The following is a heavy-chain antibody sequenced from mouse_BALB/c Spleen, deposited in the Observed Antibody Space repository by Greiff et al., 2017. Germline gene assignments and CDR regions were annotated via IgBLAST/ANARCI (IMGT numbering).Heavy chain of an antibody. Sequence: VQRVESGPGLVAPSQSLSLTCTVSGFSLTSYDISWIRQPPGKGLEWLGVIWTGGGTNYNSAFMSRLSISKDNSKSQVFLKMNSLQTDDTAIYYCVRRNGNSLYAMDYWGQGTSVTVSS. CDR3: VRRNGNSLYAMDY. D-gene: IGHD2-1*01. CDR2: IWTGGGT. CDR1: GFSLTSYD. V-gene: IGHV2-9-2*01. J-gene: IGHJ4*01.